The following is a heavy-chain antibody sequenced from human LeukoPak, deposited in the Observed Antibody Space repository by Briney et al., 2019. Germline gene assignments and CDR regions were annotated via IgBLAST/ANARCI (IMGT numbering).Heavy chain of an antibody. CDR1: GGSFSGYY. V-gene: IGHV4-34*01. D-gene: IGHD3-10*01. Sequence: SETLSLTCAVYGGSFSGYYWSWIRQPPGKGLEWIGEINHSGSTNYNPSLKSRVTISVDTSKNQFSLKLSSVTAADTAVYYCARGSAITMVRGVIIRDQTPLGYWGQGTLVTVSS. CDR3: ARGSAITMVRGVIIRDQTPLGY. CDR2: INHSGST. J-gene: IGHJ4*02.